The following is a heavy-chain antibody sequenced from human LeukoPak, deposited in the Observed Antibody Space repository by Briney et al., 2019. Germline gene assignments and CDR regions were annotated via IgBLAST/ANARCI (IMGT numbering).Heavy chain of an antibody. V-gene: IGHV4-39*01. CDR3: ARHFKWELHLYYFDY. CDR1: GGSISSSSYY. J-gene: IGHJ4*02. D-gene: IGHD1-26*01. Sequence: ASETLSLTCTVSGGSISSSSYYWGWIRQPPGKGLEWIGSIYYSGSTYYNPSLKSRVTISVDTSKNQFSLKLSSVTAADTAVYYCARHFKWELHLYYFDYWGQGTLVTVSS. CDR2: IYYSGST.